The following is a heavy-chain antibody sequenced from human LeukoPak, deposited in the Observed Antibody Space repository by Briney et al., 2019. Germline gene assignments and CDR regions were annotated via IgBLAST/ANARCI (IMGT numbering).Heavy chain of an antibody. CDR3: ARDTGDIVVVPAAY. CDR1: GGTFSSYA. Sequence: VASVKVSCKASGGTFSSYAISWVRQAPGQGLEWMGGIIPIFGTANYAQKFQGRVTITADESTSTAYMVLSSLRSEDTAVYYCARDTGDIVVVPAAYWGQGTLVTVSS. D-gene: IGHD2-2*01. J-gene: IGHJ4*02. V-gene: IGHV1-69*13. CDR2: IIPIFGTA.